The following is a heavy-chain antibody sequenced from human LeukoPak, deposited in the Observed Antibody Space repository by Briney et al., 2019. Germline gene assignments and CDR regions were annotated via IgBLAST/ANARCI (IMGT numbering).Heavy chain of an antibody. Sequence: ASVKVSCKASGYTFTGYYMHWVRQAPGQGLEWMGWISAYNGNTNYAQKLQGRVTMTTDTSTSTAYMELRSLRSDDTAVYYCARSGYGSGSYYSRGYYYYMDVWGKGTTVTVSS. J-gene: IGHJ6*03. D-gene: IGHD3-10*01. CDR2: ISAYNGNT. CDR1: GYTFTGYY. V-gene: IGHV1-18*04. CDR3: ARSGYGSGSYYSRGYYYYMDV.